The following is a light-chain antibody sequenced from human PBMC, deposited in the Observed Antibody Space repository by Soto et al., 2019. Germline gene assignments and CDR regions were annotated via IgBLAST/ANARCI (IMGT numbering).Light chain of an antibody. V-gene: IGKV3-20*01. CDR2: GTS. CDR1: QSVSSSY. CDR3: QQYGRT. J-gene: IGKJ1*01. Sequence: EIVLTQSPGTLSLSPGERATLSCRASQSVSSSYLAWYQQKPGQAPRLLIYGTSSRATAIPDRFSSSGSGTDFTLTISRLEPEDFAVYYCQQYGRTFGQGTKVEIK.